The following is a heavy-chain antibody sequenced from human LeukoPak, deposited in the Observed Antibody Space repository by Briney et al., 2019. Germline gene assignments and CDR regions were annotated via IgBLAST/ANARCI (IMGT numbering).Heavy chain of an antibody. J-gene: IGHJ6*03. CDR3: ARLSIFGTAMVKAYYYYMDV. V-gene: IGHV4-34*01. CDR1: GGSFSGYY. D-gene: IGHD5-18*01. Sequence: SSETLSLTCAVYGGSFSGYYWSWIRQPPGKGLEWIGEINHSGSTNYNPSLKSRVTISVDTSKNQFSLKLSSVTAADTAVYYCARLSIFGTAMVKAYYYYMDVWGKGTTVTVSS. CDR2: INHSGST.